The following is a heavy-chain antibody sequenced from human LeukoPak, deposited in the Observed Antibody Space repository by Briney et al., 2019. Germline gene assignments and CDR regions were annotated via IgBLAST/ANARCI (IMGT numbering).Heavy chain of an antibody. CDR3: ASERRDYDFWSGYYSYRWFDP. V-gene: IGHV4-39*01. CDR2: IYYSGST. D-gene: IGHD3-3*01. CDR1: GGSISSSSYY. Sequence: SETLSLTCTVSGGSISSSSYYWGWIRQPPGKGLEWIGSIYYSGSTHYNPSLKSRVTISVDTSKNQFSLKLSSVTAADTAVYYCASERRDYDFWSGYYSYRWFDPWGQGTLVTVSS. J-gene: IGHJ5*02.